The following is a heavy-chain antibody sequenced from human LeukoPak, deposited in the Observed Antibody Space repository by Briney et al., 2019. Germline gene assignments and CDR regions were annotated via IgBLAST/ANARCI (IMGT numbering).Heavy chain of an antibody. CDR2: IKQDGSEK. V-gene: IGHV3-7*01. Sequence: GGSLRLSCAASGFTFSSYWMSWVRQAPGKGLEWVANIKQDGSEKYYVDSVKGRFTISRDNAKNSLYLQMNSLRAEDTAVYYCARDRGDRIRSFGYWGQGTLVTVSS. D-gene: IGHD2/OR15-2a*01. CDR1: GFTFSSYW. J-gene: IGHJ4*02. CDR3: ARDRGDRIRSFGY.